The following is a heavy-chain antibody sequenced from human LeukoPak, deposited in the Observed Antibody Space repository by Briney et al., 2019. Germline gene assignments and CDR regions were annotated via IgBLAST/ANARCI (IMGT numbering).Heavy chain of an antibody. D-gene: IGHD4/OR15-4a*01. Sequence: SETLSLTCTVSGVSISTAYWTWVRQSPGKGLEWIGYIHYSGSTTYHPSLESRVTISLEKSKNQIFLKLTSVPSADTAVYYCARDAGATAYWGQGALVTVSS. CDR1: GVSISTAY. CDR2: IHYSGST. V-gene: IGHV4-59*01. CDR3: ARDAGATAY. J-gene: IGHJ4*02.